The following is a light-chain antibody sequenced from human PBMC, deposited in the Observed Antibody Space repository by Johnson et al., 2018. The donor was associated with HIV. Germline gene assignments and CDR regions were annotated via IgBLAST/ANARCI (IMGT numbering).Light chain of an antibody. CDR1: SSNIGNNY. Sequence: QSVLTQPPSVSAAPGQKVTISCSGSSSNIGNNYVSWYQQVPRTAPKLLIYDNNKRPSGTPDRFSGSKSGTSATLGITGLQTGDEADYYCGTWDSSLNAYVFGAATKVAVL. CDR3: GTWDSSLNAYV. CDR2: DNN. V-gene: IGLV1-51*01. J-gene: IGLJ1*01.